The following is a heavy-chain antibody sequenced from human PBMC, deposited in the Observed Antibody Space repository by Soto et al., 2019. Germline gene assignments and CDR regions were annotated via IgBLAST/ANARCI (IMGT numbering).Heavy chain of an antibody. V-gene: IGHV2-5*02. Sequence: QITLKESGPTLVKPTQTITLTCTFSGFSLSASDVGVAWVCQPAGKALEGLAVIYWDDDKRYSPSLRSSLTTTKDTSKNQVVLTMTNMDPVESGTYYCKSWCGTHIKGHDDVDFWGQGAMVTVSS. CDR2: IYWDDDK. CDR1: GFSLSASDVG. J-gene: IGHJ3*01. CDR3: KSWCGTHIKGHDDVDF. D-gene: IGHD3-10*01.